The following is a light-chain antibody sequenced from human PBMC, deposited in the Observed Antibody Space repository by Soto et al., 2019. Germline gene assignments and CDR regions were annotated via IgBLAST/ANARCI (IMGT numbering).Light chain of an antibody. Sequence: EIVLTQSPATLSLSPGERATLSCRASQSVSSYLAWYQQKPGQAPRLLIYDASNRATGIPARFSGSGSGTDFTLTISSLEPEDFAVYYCQKRSHRPPSWTFGQGTKVDIK. CDR1: QSVSSY. J-gene: IGKJ1*01. V-gene: IGKV3-11*01. CDR2: DAS. CDR3: QKRSHRPPSWT.